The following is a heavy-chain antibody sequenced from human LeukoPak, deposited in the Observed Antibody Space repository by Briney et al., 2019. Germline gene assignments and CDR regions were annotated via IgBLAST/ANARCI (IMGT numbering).Heavy chain of an antibody. CDR3: AKDAKRNYDFWDRFDY. CDR1: GFTFSSYA. D-gene: IGHD3-3*01. V-gene: IGHV3-23*01. J-gene: IGHJ4*02. Sequence: GGSLRLSCAASGFTFSSYAMSWVRQAPGKGLEWLSAISGSGGSTYYADSVKGRFTISRDNSKNTLYLQMNSLRAEDTALYYCAKDAKRNYDFWDRFDYWGQGTLVTVSS. CDR2: ISGSGGST.